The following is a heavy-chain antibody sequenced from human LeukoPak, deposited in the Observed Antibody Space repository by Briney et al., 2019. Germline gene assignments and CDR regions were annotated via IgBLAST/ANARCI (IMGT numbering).Heavy chain of an antibody. J-gene: IGHJ5*02. V-gene: IGHV3-23*01. Sequence: PGGSLRLSCAASGFTFSSYAMSWARQAPGKGLEWVSAVSGRGYNTYYADSVRGRFTISRDNSKNTLYLQMNSLRAEDTAVYYCARAASVTQNWFDPWGQGTLVTVSS. CDR1: GFTFSSYA. CDR2: VSGRGYNT. D-gene: IGHD4-11*01. CDR3: ARAASVTQNWFDP.